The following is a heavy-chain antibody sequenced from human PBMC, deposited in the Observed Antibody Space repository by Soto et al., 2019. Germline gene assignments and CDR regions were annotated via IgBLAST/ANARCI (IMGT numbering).Heavy chain of an antibody. CDR2: IYYSGCT. D-gene: IGHD3-3*01. Sequence: QVQLQESGPGLVKPSQTLSLTCTVSGGSISSGGYYWSWIRQHPGKGLEWIGYIYYSGCTYYNPSLKSRVTITVDTSKNQFSLKLSSVTAADTAVYYCARARPRLTHKWSGKTTGLGAFDIWGQGTMVTFSS. CDR1: GGSISSGGYY. J-gene: IGHJ3*02. CDR3: ARARPRLTHKWSGKTTGLGAFDI. V-gene: IGHV4-31*03.